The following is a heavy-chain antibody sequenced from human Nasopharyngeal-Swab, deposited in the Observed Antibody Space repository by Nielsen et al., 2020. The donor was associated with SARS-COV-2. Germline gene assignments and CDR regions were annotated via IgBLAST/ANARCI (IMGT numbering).Heavy chain of an antibody. D-gene: IGHD6-19*01. CDR2: IHSSGYT. J-gene: IGHJ4*02. Sequence: SETLSLTCTVSGVSINIHYWTWIRHSPGKGLEWIGYIHSSGYTNYNPSLKSRLTISMDTSKNQFSLNLNSVTPSDTAIYYCARAARGYSGGWEAFPFDYWGQGTLVTVSS. CDR3: ARAARGYSGGWEAFPFDY. V-gene: IGHV4-59*11. CDR1: GVSINIHY.